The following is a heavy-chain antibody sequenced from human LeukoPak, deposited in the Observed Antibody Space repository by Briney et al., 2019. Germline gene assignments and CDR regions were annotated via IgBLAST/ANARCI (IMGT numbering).Heavy chain of an antibody. D-gene: IGHD1-26*01. V-gene: IGHV4-34*01. CDR1: GGSFSGYY. J-gene: IGHJ4*02. Sequence: PSETLPLTCAVYGGSFSGYYWSWIRQPPGKGLEWIGEINHSGSTNYNPSLKSRVTISVDTSKNQFSLKLSSVTAADTAVYYCARGLLRGVWYYFDYWGQGTLVTVSS. CDR3: ARGLLRGVWYYFDY. CDR2: INHSGST.